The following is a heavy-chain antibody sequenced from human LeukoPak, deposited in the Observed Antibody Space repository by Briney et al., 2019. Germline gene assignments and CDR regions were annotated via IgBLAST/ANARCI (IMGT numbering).Heavy chain of an antibody. Sequence: ASVKVSCKASEYTFTGYYMHWVRQAPGQGLEWMGWINPNSGGTNYAQKFQGRVTMTRDTSISTAYMELSRLRSDDTAVYYCARDHQFLRDAFDIWGQGTMVTVSS. CDR2: INPNSGGT. CDR3: ARDHQFLRDAFDI. D-gene: IGHD3-3*01. CDR1: EYTFTGYY. J-gene: IGHJ3*02. V-gene: IGHV1-2*02.